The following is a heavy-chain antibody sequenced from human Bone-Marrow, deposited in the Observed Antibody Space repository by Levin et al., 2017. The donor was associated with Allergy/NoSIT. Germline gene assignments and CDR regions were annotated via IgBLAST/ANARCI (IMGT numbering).Heavy chain of an antibody. CDR3: TTEVWARSIRDDY. CDR1: GFSFTKVW. D-gene: IGHD2-21*01. J-gene: IGHJ4*02. V-gene: IGHV3-15*01. CDR2: IKSETDGGTI. Sequence: GGSLRLSCAASGFSFTKVWMTWVRQAPGKGLEWVGRIKSETDGGTIDYAAPVKGRFTISRDDSRSTLYLQMNSLNTEDTAVYYCTTEVWARSIRDDYWGQGTLVTVSS.